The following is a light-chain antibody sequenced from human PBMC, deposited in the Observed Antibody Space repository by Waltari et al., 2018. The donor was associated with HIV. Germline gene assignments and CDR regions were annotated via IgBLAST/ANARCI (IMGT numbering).Light chain of an antibody. V-gene: IGKV1-39*01. J-gene: IGKJ2*01. Sequence: DIQVTKSPSSLSAFFGDRVIITCRANQTINTHLNWYQHQPGKAPKLLIYSASTLQNGVPPRFTGSGSGTDFTLTISSLQPEDFATYYCQQSYNFPFTFGPGTKLEIK. CDR1: QTINTH. CDR3: QQSYNFPFT. CDR2: SAS.